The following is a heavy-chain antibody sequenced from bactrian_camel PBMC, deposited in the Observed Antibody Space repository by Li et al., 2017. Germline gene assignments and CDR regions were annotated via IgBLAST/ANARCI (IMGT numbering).Heavy chain of an antibody. V-gene: IGHV3S53*01. Sequence: HVQLVESGGTSVQAGGSLRLSCEVSGNTVSELYMAWFRQAPGKEREGVAAIDKSGATTYAYSFAGRFTISKDNAESTLYLQMNSLKPEDTAIYYCAALYTGISGCYSTSLDPASFDYWGQGTQVTVSS. CDR2: IDKSGAT. CDR1: GNTVSELY. D-gene: IGHD3*01. J-gene: IGHJ4*01. CDR3: AALYTGISGCYSTSLDPASFDY.